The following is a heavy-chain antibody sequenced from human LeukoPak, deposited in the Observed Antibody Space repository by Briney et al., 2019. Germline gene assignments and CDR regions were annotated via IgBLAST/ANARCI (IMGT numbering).Heavy chain of an antibody. J-gene: IGHJ4*02. CDR1: GDSISSGDYY. Sequence: PSETLSLTCTVSGDSISSGDYYWSWIRQPAGKGLEWIGRISSSGSTNYNPSLKSRVTISVDTSKNQFSLKLSSVTAADTAVYYCARGGTTGTTLTAFDYWGQGTLVTVSS. CDR2: ISSSGST. V-gene: IGHV4-61*02. D-gene: IGHD1-1*01. CDR3: ARGGTTGTTLTAFDY.